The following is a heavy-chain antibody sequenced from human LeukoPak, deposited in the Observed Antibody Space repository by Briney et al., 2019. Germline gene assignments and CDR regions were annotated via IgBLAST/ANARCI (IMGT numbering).Heavy chain of an antibody. J-gene: IGHJ4*02. CDR3: ARDRIIMVRGIEY. Sequence: GASVKVSCKASGYTFTSYAMHWVRQAPGQRLEWMGWINAGNGNTKYSQKFQGRVTITRDTSASTAYMELSSLRSEDTAVYYCARDRIIMVRGIEYWGQGTLVTVSS. D-gene: IGHD3-10*01. CDR1: GYTFTSYA. V-gene: IGHV1-3*01. CDR2: INAGNGNT.